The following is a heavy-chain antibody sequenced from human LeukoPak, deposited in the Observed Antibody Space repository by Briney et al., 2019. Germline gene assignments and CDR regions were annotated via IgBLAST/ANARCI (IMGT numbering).Heavy chain of an antibody. V-gene: IGHV4-4*07. CDR2: IYTSGST. Sequence: SETLSLTCTVSGGSISSYYWSWIRQPAGKGPEWIGRIYTSGSTNYNPSLKSRVTMSVDTSKNQFSLKLSSVTAADTAVYYCARDHYYDSSGYRAYSNWFDPWGQGTLVTVSS. CDR3: ARDHYYDSSGYRAYSNWFDP. D-gene: IGHD3-22*01. CDR1: GGSISSYY. J-gene: IGHJ5*02.